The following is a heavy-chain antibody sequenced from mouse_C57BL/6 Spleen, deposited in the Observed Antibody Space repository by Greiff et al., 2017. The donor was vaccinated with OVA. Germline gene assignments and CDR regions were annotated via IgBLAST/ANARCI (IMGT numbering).Heavy chain of an antibody. CDR1: GYSITSGYY. CDR2: ISYDGSN. V-gene: IGHV3-6*01. Sequence: VQLQESGPGLVKPSQSLSLTCSVTGYSITSGYYWNWIRQFPGNKLEWMGYISYDGSNNYNPSLKNRISITRDTSKNQFFLKLNSVTTEDTATYYCARPGSYDAMDYWGQGTSVTVSS. D-gene: IGHD6-5*01. J-gene: IGHJ4*01. CDR3: ARPGSYDAMDY.